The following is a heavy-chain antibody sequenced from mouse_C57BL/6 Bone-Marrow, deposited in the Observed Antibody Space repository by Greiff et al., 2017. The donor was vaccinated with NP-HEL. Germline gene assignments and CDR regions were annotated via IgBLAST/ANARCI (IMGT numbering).Heavy chain of an antibody. CDR2: IYPRSGNT. J-gene: IGHJ3*01. Sequence: VQVVESGAELARPGASVKLSCKASGYTFTSYGISWVKQRTGQGLEWIGEIYPRSGNTYYNEKFKGKATLTADKSSSTAYMELRSLTSEDSAVYFCANGYYPFAYWGQGTLVTVSA. CDR3: ANGYYPFAY. V-gene: IGHV1-81*01. D-gene: IGHD2-3*01. CDR1: GYTFTSYG.